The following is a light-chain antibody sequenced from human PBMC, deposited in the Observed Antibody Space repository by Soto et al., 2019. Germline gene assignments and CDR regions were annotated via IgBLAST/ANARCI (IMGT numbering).Light chain of an antibody. J-gene: IGLJ2*01. CDR2: EGS. CDR3: CSYAGSSTLV. CDR1: SSDVGSYNL. Sequence: QSALTQPASVSGSPGQSITISCTGTSSDVGSYNLVSWYQQLPGKAPKLMIYEGSKRPSGVSNRFSGSKSGNTASLTISGLQAEDEADYYCCSYAGSSTLVFGGGTKVTVL. V-gene: IGLV2-23*01.